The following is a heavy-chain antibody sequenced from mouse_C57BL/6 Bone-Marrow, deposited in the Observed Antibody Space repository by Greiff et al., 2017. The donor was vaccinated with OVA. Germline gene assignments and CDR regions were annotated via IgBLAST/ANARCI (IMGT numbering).Heavy chain of an antibody. CDR1: GYTFTSYW. J-gene: IGHJ3*01. V-gene: IGHV1-50*01. Sequence: QVQLQQPGAELVKPGASVKLSCKASGYTFTSYWMQWVKQRPGQGLEWIGEIDPSDSYTNYNQKFKGKATLTVDTSSSTAYMQLNSLTSEDSAVSYWASAVFAYWGQGTLVTVSA. CDR2: IDPSDSYT. CDR3: ASAVFAY.